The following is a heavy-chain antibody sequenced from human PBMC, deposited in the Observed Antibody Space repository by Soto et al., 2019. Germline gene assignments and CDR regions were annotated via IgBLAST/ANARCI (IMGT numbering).Heavy chain of an antibody. CDR3: AKVPRPKEVYQMPHDY. Sequence: PGGSLRLSCAASGFTFSSYAMSWVRQAPGKGLEWVSAISGSGGSTYYADSVKGRFTISRDDSKNTLYLQMNSLRAEDTAVYYCAKVPRPKEVYQMPHDYWGQGTLVTVSS. V-gene: IGHV3-23*01. J-gene: IGHJ4*02. CDR1: GFTFSSYA. D-gene: IGHD2-2*01. CDR2: ISGSGGST.